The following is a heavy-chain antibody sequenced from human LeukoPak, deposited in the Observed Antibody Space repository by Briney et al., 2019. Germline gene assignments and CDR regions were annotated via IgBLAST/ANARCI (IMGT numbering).Heavy chain of an antibody. CDR3: ARLYSNYPYYFDN. J-gene: IGHJ4*02. CDR1: GGSISSFY. CDR2: IHSSGTT. Sequence: SETLSLTCTVSGGSISSFYWTWVRQPPEKGLEWFGYIHSSGTTNYNPSLKSRVTISVDTSKNQFSLQLRSVTAADTAVYYCARLYSNYPYYFDNWGQGTLVTVS. D-gene: IGHD4-11*01. V-gene: IGHV4-4*09.